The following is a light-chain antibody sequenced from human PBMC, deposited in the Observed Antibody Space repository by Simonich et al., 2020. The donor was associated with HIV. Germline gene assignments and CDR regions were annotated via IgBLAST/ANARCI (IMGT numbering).Light chain of an antibody. CDR1: QSVLYSSNNKNY. V-gene: IGKV4-1*01. CDR3: QQYYSTPPT. Sequence: DIVMTQSPDSLAVSLGERATINCKSSQSVLYSSNNKNYLAWYQHKPGHPPNLLIYWAATRKSGVPDRFSASGSGTEFTLTISSLQAEDVAIYYCQQYYSTPPTFGQGTKVEIK. J-gene: IGKJ1*01. CDR2: WAA.